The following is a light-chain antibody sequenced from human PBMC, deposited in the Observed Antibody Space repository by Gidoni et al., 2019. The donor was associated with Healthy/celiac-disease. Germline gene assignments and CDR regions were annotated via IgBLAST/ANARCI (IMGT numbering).Light chain of an antibody. CDR1: QRVSSN. J-gene: IGKJ1*01. V-gene: IGKV3-11*01. CDR3: QQRSNWPPKT. Sequence: EIVLTQSPATLSLSPGDRATLSCRASQRVSSNLAWYQQKPGQAPRLLIYDASNRATGIPARFSGSGSGTDFTLTISSLEPEDFAVYYCQQRSNWPPKTFGQGTKVEIK. CDR2: DAS.